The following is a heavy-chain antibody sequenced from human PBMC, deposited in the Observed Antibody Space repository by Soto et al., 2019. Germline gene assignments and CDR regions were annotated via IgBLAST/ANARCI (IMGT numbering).Heavy chain of an antibody. D-gene: IGHD2-15*01. CDR1: GFTVSSNY. J-gene: IGHJ3*02. CDR2: IYSGGST. CDR3: ARDERSVAGCYAFDI. Sequence: GESLKISCAASGFTVSSNYMSWVRQAPGKGLEWVSAIYSGGSTYYADSVKGRFTISRHNSKNTLYLQMNSLRAEDTAVYYCARDERSVAGCYAFDIWGQGTMVTVSS. V-gene: IGHV3-53*04.